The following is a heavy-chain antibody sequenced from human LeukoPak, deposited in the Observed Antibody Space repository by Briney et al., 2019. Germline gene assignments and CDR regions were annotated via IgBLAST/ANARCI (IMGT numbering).Heavy chain of an antibody. CDR3: ARPSSSSWYLYCYGMDV. CDR1: GGTFSSYA. J-gene: IGHJ6*02. D-gene: IGHD6-13*01. V-gene: IGHV1-69*13. Sequence: SVKVSCKASGGTFSSYAISWVRQAPGQGLEWMGGIIPIFGTANYAQKFQGRDTITADEPTSTAYMELSSLRSEDTAVYYCARPSSSSWYLYCYGMDVWGQGTTVTVSS. CDR2: IIPIFGTA.